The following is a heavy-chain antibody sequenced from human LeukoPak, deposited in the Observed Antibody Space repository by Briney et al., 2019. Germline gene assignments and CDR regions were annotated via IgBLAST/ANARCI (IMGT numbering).Heavy chain of an antibody. CDR3: AGDERRGSYGHWFDP. Sequence: SETLSLTCTVSGDSYSSPYWSWIRQPPGKGLEWIGSFFYTGGTYYNPSLSSRVIISGDTSKNEFSLKLTSVTAADTAAYYCAGDERRGSYGHWFDPWGQGTLVTVSS. D-gene: IGHD3-16*01. CDR1: GDSYSSPY. V-gene: IGHV4-59*11. CDR2: FFYTGGT. J-gene: IGHJ5*02.